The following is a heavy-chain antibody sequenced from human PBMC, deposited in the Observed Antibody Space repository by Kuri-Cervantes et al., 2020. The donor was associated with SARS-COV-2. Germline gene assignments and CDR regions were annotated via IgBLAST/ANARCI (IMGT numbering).Heavy chain of an antibody. D-gene: IGHD1-26*01. CDR2: ISWDGGST. Sequence: GESLKISCAASGFTFDDYAMHWVRQAPGKGLEWVSLISWDGGSTYYADSVKGRFTTSRDNSKNSLYLQMNSLRAEDTAVYYCARDPDSGSYYGAFDIWGQGTMVTVSS. J-gene: IGHJ3*02. V-gene: IGHV3-43D*04. CDR3: ARDPDSGSYYGAFDI. CDR1: GFTFDDYA.